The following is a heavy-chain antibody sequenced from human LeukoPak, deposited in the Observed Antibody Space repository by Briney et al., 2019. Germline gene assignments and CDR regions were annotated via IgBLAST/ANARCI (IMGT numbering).Heavy chain of an antibody. Sequence: ASVKVSCKASGYTFTGYYMHWVRQAPGQGLGWMGWINPNSGGTNYAQKFQGRVTMTRDTSISTAYMELSRLRSDDTAVYYCARAAVPGSTTRFDYWGQGTLVTVSS. D-gene: IGHD6-19*01. CDR2: INPNSGGT. V-gene: IGHV1-2*02. CDR3: ARAAVPGSTTRFDY. CDR1: GYTFTGYY. J-gene: IGHJ4*02.